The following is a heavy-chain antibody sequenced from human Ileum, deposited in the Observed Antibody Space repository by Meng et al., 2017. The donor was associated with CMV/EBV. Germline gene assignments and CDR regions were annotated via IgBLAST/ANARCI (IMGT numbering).Heavy chain of an antibody. J-gene: IGHJ3*01. D-gene: IGHD6-19*01. CDR2: IRDSGANT. V-gene: IGHV3-23*01. CDR1: GFTFSGYG. Sequence: GGSLRLSCSASGFTFSGYGMSWVRQAPGKGLEWVSAIRDSGANTYYAGSVTGRFTISRDNSHNTLYLQMHSLRAEDTAVYYCARALGLGAVMPNYDAFDLWGQGKVVNVAS. CDR3: ARALGLGAVMPNYDAFDL.